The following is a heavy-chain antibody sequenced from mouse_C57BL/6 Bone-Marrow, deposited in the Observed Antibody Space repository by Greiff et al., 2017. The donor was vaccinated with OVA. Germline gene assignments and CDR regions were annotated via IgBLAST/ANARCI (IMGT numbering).Heavy chain of an antibody. CDR3: ARLEYAMDY. CDR2: LNPDSSTI. V-gene: IGHV4-1*01. Sequence: DVMLVESGGGLVQPGGSLKLSCAASGFDFSSYWMSWVRRAPGKGLEWIGDLNPDSSTIDYAPFVADKFIIFRDNAKNTLYLQMNKVRSEDTALCYCARLEYAMDYWGQGTAVTVSS. J-gene: IGHJ4*01. CDR1: GFDFSSYW.